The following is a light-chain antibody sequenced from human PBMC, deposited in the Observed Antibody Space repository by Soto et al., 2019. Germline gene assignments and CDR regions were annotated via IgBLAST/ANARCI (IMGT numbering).Light chain of an antibody. V-gene: IGLV2-8*01. CDR1: SSDVGGYNS. J-gene: IGLJ3*02. Sequence: SALTQPPSAPGSPGQSVIISCTGTSSDVGGYNSVSWYQQHPGKAPKVIIYEVTKRPSGVPDRFSGSKSGNTASLTVSGLQAEDDADYYCSSYAGSNNVLFGGGTKVTV. CDR3: SSYAGSNNVL. CDR2: EVT.